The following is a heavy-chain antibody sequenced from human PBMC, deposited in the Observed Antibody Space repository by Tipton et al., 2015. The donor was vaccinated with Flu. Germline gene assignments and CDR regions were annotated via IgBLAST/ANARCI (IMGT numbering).Heavy chain of an antibody. CDR2: IYSGGST. CDR1: GFAVSSNY. D-gene: IGHD6-13*01. V-gene: IGHV3-53*01. CDR3: AKSNPAPVTGSSGDY. Sequence: SLRLSCAASGFAVSSNYISWVRQAPGKGLEWVSVIYSGGSTYYADSVKGRFTSSRDNSKNTLYLQMNSLRAEDTAVYYCAKSNPAPVTGSSGDYWGQGTLVTVSS. J-gene: IGHJ4*02.